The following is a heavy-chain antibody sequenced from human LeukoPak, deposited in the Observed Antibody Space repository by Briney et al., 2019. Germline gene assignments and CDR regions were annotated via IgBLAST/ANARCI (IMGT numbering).Heavy chain of an antibody. Sequence: ASVKVSCKASGYTFTSYYMHWVRQAPGQGLEWMGIINPSGGSTSYAQKFQGRVTMTRDTSTSTVYMELSSLRSEDTAVYYCARGKPLHVLRYFDWVDYWGQGTLVTVSS. CDR2: INPSGGST. CDR1: GYTFTSYY. J-gene: IGHJ4*02. CDR3: ARGKPLHVLRYFDWVDY. V-gene: IGHV1-46*01. D-gene: IGHD3-9*01.